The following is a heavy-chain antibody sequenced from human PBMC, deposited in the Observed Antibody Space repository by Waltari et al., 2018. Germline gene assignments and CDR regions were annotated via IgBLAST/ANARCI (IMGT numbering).Heavy chain of an antibody. Sequence: EVQLLESGGGLVQPGGSLRLSCAASGFTFSSYAMSWVRQAPGKGLGWVSVSSGSGGSTYYADSVKGRFTISRDNSKNTLDLQMNSLRAGDTAVYYCAKGTYFLTIFGVTITDLWGQGTLVTVSS. CDR3: AKGTYFLTIFGVTITDL. V-gene: IGHV3-23*01. CDR2: SSGSGGST. D-gene: IGHD3-3*01. CDR1: GFTFSSYA. J-gene: IGHJ5*02.